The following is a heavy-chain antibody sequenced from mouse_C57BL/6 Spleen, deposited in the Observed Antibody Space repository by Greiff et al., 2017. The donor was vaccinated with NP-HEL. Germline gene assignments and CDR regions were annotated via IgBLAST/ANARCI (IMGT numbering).Heavy chain of an antibody. CDR3: ARAGYGYDEAWFAY. J-gene: IGHJ3*01. Sequence: EVKLVESGPGMVKPSQSLSLTCTVTGYSITSGYDWHWIRHFPGNKLEWMGYISYSGSTNYNPSLKSRISITHDTSKNHFFLKLNSVTTEDTATYYCARAGYGYDEAWFAYWGQGTLVTVSA. CDR1: GYSITSGYD. CDR2: ISYSGST. D-gene: IGHD2-2*01. V-gene: IGHV3-1*01.